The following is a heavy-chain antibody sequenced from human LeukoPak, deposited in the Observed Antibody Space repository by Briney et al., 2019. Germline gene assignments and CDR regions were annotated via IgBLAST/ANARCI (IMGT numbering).Heavy chain of an antibody. D-gene: IGHD5-12*01. CDR1: GGSFSAYY. V-gene: IGHV4-34*01. Sequence: SETLSLTCAVNGGSFSAYYWSWIRQPPGKGLEWIGEVNYSGSTNYNPSLKTRVTISVDSSKNQFSLKLSSLTAADTAVYYCARGRLRGRSGGTFDYWGQRTLVTVSS. CDR2: VNYSGST. CDR3: ARGRLRGRSGGTFDY. J-gene: IGHJ4*02.